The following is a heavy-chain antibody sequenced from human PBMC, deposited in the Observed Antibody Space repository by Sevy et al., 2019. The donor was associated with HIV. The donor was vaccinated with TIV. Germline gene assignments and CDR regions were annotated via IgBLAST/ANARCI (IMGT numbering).Heavy chain of an antibody. V-gene: IGHV3-9*01. CDR2: INWNSGSI. CDR3: AKDILSTLGGVIVRGFDY. J-gene: IGHJ4*02. D-gene: IGHD3-16*02. Sequence: GGSLRLSCAASGFTFDDYAMHWVRQAPGKGLEWVSGINWNSGSIGYADSVKGRFTISRDNAKNSLYLQMNSLRAEDTALYFCAKDILSTLGGVIVRGFDYWGQGTLVTVSS. CDR1: GFTFDDYA.